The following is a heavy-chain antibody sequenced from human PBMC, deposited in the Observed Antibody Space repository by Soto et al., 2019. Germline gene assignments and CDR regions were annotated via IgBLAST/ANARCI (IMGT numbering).Heavy chain of an antibody. CDR2: IFYTGST. CDR3: ARVKATLYRHYYFDY. Sequence: PSETLSLTCSVSGGTLNSGDYFWSWIRQPPGKGLEWIGSIFYTGSTYYSPFLKSRASMSMDTSKNLFFLRLRSLTAADTAVYFCARVKATLYRHYYFDYWGQGTPVTVSS. CDR1: GGTLNSGDYF. D-gene: IGHD5-12*01. V-gene: IGHV4-30-4*01. J-gene: IGHJ4*02.